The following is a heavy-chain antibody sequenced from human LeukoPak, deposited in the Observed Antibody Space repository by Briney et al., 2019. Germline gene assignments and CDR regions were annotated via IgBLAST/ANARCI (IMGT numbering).Heavy chain of an antibody. CDR1: GYTFTTYP. CDR3: ARGKYCGGDCYSRFDY. Sequence: ASVKVSCKASGYTFTTYPMHWVRQAPGQRLEWMGWINAGNGNTKFSQNFQDRVTITRDTSASTAYMELSSLTSEDTAVYYCARGKYCGGDCYSRFDYWGQGTLVTVSS. V-gene: IGHV1-3*01. D-gene: IGHD2-21*02. CDR2: INAGNGNT. J-gene: IGHJ4*02.